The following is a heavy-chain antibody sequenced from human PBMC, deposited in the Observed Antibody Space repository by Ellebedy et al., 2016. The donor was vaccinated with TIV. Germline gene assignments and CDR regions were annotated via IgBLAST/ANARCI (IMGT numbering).Heavy chain of an antibody. CDR1: GYTFTSYY. CDR3: VLEWELLMDYYYYGMDV. Sequence: AASVKVSCKASGYTFTSYYMHWVRQAPGQGLEWMGIINPSGGSTSYAQKFQGRVTITRATSTSTVYMELSSLRSEDTAVYYCVLEWELLMDYYYYGMDVWGQGTTVTVSS. CDR2: INPSGGST. V-gene: IGHV1-46*01. D-gene: IGHD1-26*01. J-gene: IGHJ6*02.